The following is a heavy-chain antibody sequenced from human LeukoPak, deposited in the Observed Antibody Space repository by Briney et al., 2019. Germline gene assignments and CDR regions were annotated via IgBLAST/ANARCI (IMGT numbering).Heavy chain of an antibody. CDR1: GYTFISYQ. D-gene: IGHD6-6*01. J-gene: IGHJ4*02. CDR3: ARKGSSSCFDY. Sequence: ASVTVSCKASGYTFISYQMHWVRQAPGQGLEWMGIINPTGGSTSHAQKFQGRVTMTRDTSTSTVYMELSSLRSEDTAVYYCARKGSSSCFDYWGQGTLVTVSS. V-gene: IGHV1-46*01. CDR2: INPTGGST.